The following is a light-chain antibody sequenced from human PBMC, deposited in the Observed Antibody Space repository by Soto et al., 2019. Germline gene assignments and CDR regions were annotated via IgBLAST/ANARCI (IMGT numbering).Light chain of an antibody. Sequence: QSALTQPASVSGSPGQSITISCTGTSSDVGGYNYVCWYQQHPGKAPKLMIYDVSTRPSGISNRFSGSKSRNTASLTISGRQAEDEADYYCSSYTSSSTLVVFGGGTKLTVL. CDR2: DVS. V-gene: IGLV2-14*01. CDR3: SSYTSSSTLVV. J-gene: IGLJ2*01. CDR1: SSDVGGYNY.